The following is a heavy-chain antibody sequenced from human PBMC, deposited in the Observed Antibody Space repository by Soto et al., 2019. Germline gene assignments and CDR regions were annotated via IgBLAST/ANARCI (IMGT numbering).Heavy chain of an antibody. CDR1: GYSFTSYW. J-gene: IGHJ6*02. D-gene: IGHD2-15*01. V-gene: IGHV5-51*01. CDR3: ARRLGYCSGGSCAYYYYGMDV. Sequence: PGESLKISCKGSGYSFTSYWIGWVRQMSGKGLEWMGIIYPGDSDTRYSPSFQGRVTISADKSISTAYLQWSSLKASDTAMYYCARRLGYCSGGSCAYYYYGMDVWGQGTTVTVSS. CDR2: IYPGDSDT.